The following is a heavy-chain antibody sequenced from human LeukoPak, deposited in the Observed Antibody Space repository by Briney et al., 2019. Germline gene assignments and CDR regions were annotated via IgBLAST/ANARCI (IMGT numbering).Heavy chain of an antibody. CDR2: ITTGRGET. J-gene: IGHJ4*02. D-gene: IGHD6-19*01. CDR3: ARGGKQWRGGNYFDY. CDR1: GYTFTYYA. Sequence: ASVKVSCKASGYTFTYYALHWVRQAPGQSLEWMGWITTGRGETRYSQEFQRRITFTRDTSASTVYMDLSDLRSEDTAVYYCARGGKQWRGGNYFDYWGQGTLVAVSS. V-gene: IGHV1-3*03.